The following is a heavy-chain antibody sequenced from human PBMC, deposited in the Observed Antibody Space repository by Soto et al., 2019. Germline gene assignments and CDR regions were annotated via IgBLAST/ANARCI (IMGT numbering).Heavy chain of an antibody. CDR2: IYHSGDT. Sequence: SETLSLTCAVSGYSLTSGYYCGWIRQPPGKGLEWIGSIYHSGDTYYNPSLKSRVTISVDTSKNHFSLKLTSVTAADTAVYYCARARIVVAGTIVDYWGQGTLVTVSS. CDR3: ARARIVVAGTIVDY. D-gene: IGHD6-19*01. CDR1: GYSLTSGYY. J-gene: IGHJ4*02. V-gene: IGHV4-38-2*01.